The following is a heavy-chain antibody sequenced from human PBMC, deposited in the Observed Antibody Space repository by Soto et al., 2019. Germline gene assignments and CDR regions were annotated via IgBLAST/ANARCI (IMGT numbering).Heavy chain of an antibody. D-gene: IGHD2-15*01. CDR1: GFTFSSYW. J-gene: IGHJ5*02. CDR2: INSDGSST. V-gene: IGHV3-74*01. Sequence: EVQLVESGGGLVQPGGSLRLSCAASGFTFSSYWMHWVRQAPGKGLVWVSRINSDGSSTSYADSVKGRFTISRDNAKNTLYLQMNSLRAEDKAVYYCARIGYGSGGSCYYQPGVRWFDPWGQGTLVTVSS. CDR3: ARIGYGSGGSCYYQPGVRWFDP.